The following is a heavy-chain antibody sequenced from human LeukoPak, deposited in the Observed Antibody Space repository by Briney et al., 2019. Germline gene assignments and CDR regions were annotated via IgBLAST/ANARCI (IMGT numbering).Heavy chain of an antibody. D-gene: IGHD3-10*01. CDR3: ARGGGSGRGNWFDP. CDR1: GGSISSYY. CDR2: IYYSGST. J-gene: IGHJ5*02. V-gene: IGHV4-59*01. Sequence: PSETLPLICTVSGGSISSYYWSWIRQPPGKGLEWIGYIYYSGSTNYNPSLKSRVTISVDTSNNQFSLKLSSVTAADTSLYYCARGGGSGRGNWFDPWGEGNLVTVSS.